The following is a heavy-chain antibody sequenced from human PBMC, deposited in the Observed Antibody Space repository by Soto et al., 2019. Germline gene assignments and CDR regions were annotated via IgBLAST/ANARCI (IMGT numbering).Heavy chain of an antibody. CDR1: GFTFDIFW. V-gene: IGHV3-74*01. Sequence: VGSLRLSCAGSGFTFDIFWMHWVRQVPGKGPVWVARIYNDGTYADYADSVKGRFTISRDNAKDTLYLQMNDLRAEDSALYHCTRGPRATSAGTSAHWGQGTLVTVSS. D-gene: IGHD6-13*01. CDR2: IYNDGTYA. J-gene: IGHJ4*02. CDR3: TRGPRATSAGTSAH.